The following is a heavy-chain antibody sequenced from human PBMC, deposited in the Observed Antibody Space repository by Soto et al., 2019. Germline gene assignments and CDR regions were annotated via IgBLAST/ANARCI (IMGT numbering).Heavy chain of an antibody. CDR3: VSQRTTVPTQAYFDY. V-gene: IGHV4-39*01. CDR2: VYYRGRS. CDR1: GGTVTNSSYF. Sequence: SETLPLTCTVSGGTVTNSSYFCGWIRQSPGKGLEWIGSVYYRGRSYSKSSVKSRVTISVDTSKNRFSLSLNSVTASDTAVYFCVSQRTTVPTQAYFDYWGPGALVTVS. J-gene: IGHJ4*02. D-gene: IGHD4-17*01.